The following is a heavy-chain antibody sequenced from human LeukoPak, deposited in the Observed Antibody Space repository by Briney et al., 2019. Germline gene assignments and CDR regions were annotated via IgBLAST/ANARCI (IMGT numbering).Heavy chain of an antibody. CDR2: IRYDGSNK. D-gene: IGHD2-2*01. CDR1: GFTFNTYG. V-gene: IGHV3-30*02. Sequence: GGSLRLSCAASGFTFNTYGMHWVRQAPGKGLEWVAFIRYDGSNKYYADSVKGRFTISRDNSKNTLYLQMNSLRAEDTAVYYCARGSLQYCSSTSCYLGDPYYFDYWGQGTLVTVSS. J-gene: IGHJ4*02. CDR3: ARGSLQYCSSTSCYLGDPYYFDY.